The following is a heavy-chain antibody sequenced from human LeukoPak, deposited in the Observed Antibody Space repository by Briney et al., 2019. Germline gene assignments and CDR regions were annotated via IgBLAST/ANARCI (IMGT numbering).Heavy chain of an antibody. CDR3: ARFEMRWLPPGDS. CDR2: IYYSGST. D-gene: IGHD5-24*01. V-gene: IGHV4-39*01. Sequence: SETLSLTCTVSGGSISSSSYYWGWIRQPPGKGLEWIGSIYYSGSTYYNPSLKSRVTISVDTSKNQFSLKLSSVTAADTAVYSCARFEMRWLPPGDSWGQGTLVTVSS. J-gene: IGHJ4*02. CDR1: GGSISSSSYY.